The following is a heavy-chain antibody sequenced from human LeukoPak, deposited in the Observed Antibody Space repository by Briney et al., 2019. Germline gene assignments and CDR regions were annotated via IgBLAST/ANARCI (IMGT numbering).Heavy chain of an antibody. D-gene: IGHD5-12*01. CDR3: ASEYSAGWSS. V-gene: IGHV6-1*01. Sequence: SQTLSLTCAISGDSVSSNNAAWNWIRQSPSRGLEWLGRTYYRSKWYNEYAVSMRSRITINVDTSKNQFSLHLNSVTPKDTAVYYCASEYSAGWSSWGQGTLVTVSS. CDR2: TYYRSKWYN. CDR1: GDSVSSNNAA. J-gene: IGHJ4*02.